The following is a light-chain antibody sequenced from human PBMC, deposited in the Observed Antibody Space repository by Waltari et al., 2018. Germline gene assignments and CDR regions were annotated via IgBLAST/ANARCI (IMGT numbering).Light chain of an antibody. V-gene: IGLV3-27*01. Sequence: SYELTQPSSVSVSPGQTAKISCSGNILAKKYARWFQQKPGQAPVLIIYKDTERPSGIPERFSGSSSGTTVTLTVSGAQVEDEADYYCYCAADDNRLFGGGTKLTVL. CDR2: KDT. CDR3: YCAADDNRL. CDR1: ILAKKY. J-gene: IGLJ2*01.